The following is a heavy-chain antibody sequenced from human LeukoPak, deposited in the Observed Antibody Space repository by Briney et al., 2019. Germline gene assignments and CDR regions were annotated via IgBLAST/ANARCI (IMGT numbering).Heavy chain of an antibody. CDR1: GFTVSSNY. V-gene: IGHV3-21*01. Sequence: GGSLRLSCAASGFTVSSNYMSWVRQAPGKGLEWVSSITSSSSYIYYADSVKGRFTISRDNAKNSLYLQMNSLRAEDTAVYYCARDLLQAIVVVVTAKNAFDIWGQGTMVTVSS. CDR2: ITSSSSYI. J-gene: IGHJ3*02. CDR3: ARDLLQAIVVVVTAKNAFDI. D-gene: IGHD2-15*01.